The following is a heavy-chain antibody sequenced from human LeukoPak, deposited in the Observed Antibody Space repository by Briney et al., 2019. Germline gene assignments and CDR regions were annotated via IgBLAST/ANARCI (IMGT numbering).Heavy chain of an antibody. CDR3: ARSGGSSGWYGFDY. D-gene: IGHD6-13*01. CDR2: ISYDGSNK. V-gene: IGHV3-30-3*01. Sequence: GGSLRLSCAASGFTFSSYAMHWVRQAPGKGLDWVAVISYDGSNKYYADSVKGRFTISRDNSKNTLYLQTNSLRAEDTAVYYCARSGGSSGWYGFDYWGQGTLVTVSS. CDR1: GFTFSSYA. J-gene: IGHJ4*02.